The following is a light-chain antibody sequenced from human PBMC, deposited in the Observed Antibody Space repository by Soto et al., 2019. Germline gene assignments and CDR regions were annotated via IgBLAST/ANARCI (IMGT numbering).Light chain of an antibody. CDR2: EAT. Sequence: QSALTQPASLSGSPGQSITISCTGTSIDAGSYHLVSWYQQHPGKAPKLMIYEATTRHSGVSNRFSGSKSGNTASLTISALQAEDDADYYCSSYAGTNQGVFGTGTKLTVL. J-gene: IGLJ1*01. V-gene: IGLV2-23*01. CDR3: SSYAGTNQGV. CDR1: SIDAGSYHL.